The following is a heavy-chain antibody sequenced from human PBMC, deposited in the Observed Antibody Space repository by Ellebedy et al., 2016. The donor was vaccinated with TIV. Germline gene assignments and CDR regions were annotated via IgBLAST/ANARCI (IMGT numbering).Heavy chain of an antibody. J-gene: IGHJ4*02. D-gene: IGHD1-26*01. CDR3: ATGPPKWEVPLDLDS. CDR1: GGTLSSYG. V-gene: IGHV1-69*04. CDR2: IIPIVEIT. Sequence: AASVKVSCKAYGGTLSSYGISWVRQAPGLGLEWMGRIIPIVEITIYAQRFQDRVTISEDNFTNKVYMEMSSLRSEDTAMYYCATGPPKWEVPLDLDSWGQGTLVIVSS.